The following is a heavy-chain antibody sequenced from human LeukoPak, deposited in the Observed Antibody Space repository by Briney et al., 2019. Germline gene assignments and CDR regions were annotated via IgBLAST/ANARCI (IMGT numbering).Heavy chain of an antibody. V-gene: IGHV3-30*04. CDR3: ARDRLGVSWHGMDV. D-gene: IGHD3-10*01. CDR1: GFTFSNYA. CDR2: ISYDGSNK. J-gene: IGHJ6*02. Sequence: GGSLRLSCAASGFTFSNYAMTWVRQAPGKGLEWVAVISYDGSNKYYADSVKGRFTISRDNSKNTLYQQMNSLRAEDTAVYYCARDRLGVSWHGMDVWGQGTTVTVSS.